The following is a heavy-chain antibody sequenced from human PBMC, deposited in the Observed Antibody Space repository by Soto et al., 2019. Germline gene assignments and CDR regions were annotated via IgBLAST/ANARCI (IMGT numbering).Heavy chain of an antibody. D-gene: IGHD2-2*01. CDR2: IVVGSGNT. CDR1: GFTFTSSA. Sequence: ASVKVSCKASGFTFTSSAMQWVRQARGQRLEWIGWIVVGSGNTNYAQKFQERVTITRDMSTSTAYMELSSLRSEDTAVYYCAAGQVVVVPAADYGMDVWGQGTTVTVSS. J-gene: IGHJ6*02. V-gene: IGHV1-58*02. CDR3: AAGQVVVVPAADYGMDV.